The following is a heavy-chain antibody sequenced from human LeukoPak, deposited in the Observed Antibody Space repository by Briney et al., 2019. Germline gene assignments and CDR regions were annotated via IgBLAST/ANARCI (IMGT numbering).Heavy chain of an antibody. D-gene: IGHD3-10*01. CDR2: MHYSGST. Sequence: PSEALSLTCTVSGGSISSNSYYWGWIREPPGKGLEWIGSMHYSGSTYYNPSLKSRVTISVDTSKNQFSLKLSSVAAADTAVYYCARGGFRGVIVYFDYWGQGTLVTVSS. J-gene: IGHJ4*02. CDR1: GGSISSNSYY. V-gene: IGHV4-39*01. CDR3: ARGGFRGVIVYFDY.